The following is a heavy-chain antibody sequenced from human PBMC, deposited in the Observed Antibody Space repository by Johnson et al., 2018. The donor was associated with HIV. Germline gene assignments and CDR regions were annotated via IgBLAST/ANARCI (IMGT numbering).Heavy chain of an antibody. CDR3: ATDLFSLILEDDAFDT. Sequence: EVLLLESGGGLVQPGGSLRLSCEASGFNFNHAWMSWVRQAPGKGLEWVGRIISERDGGTTDYSAPVKDRFTISRDDSTNTLYLQMNSLKIEDTAVYYCATDLFSLILEDDAFDTWGQGTMVTVSS. V-gene: IGHV3-15*01. J-gene: IGHJ3*02. CDR2: IISERDGGTT. CDR1: GFNFNHAW.